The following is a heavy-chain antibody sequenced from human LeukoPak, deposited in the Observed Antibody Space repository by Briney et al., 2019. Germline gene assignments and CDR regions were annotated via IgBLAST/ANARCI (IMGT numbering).Heavy chain of an antibody. CDR2: IKQEGSEK. CDR1: GFIFSLYL. CDR3: ARHRFVAASGVSPFDY. Sequence: GGSLRLSCAGSGFIFSLYLMSWVRQAPGKGLEWVASIKQEGSEKYYVDSVKGRFTISRDNAKNSLYLQLHSLRAEDTAVYYCARHRFVAASGVSPFDYWGQGTLVTVSS. V-gene: IGHV3-7*01. D-gene: IGHD2-8*02. J-gene: IGHJ4*02.